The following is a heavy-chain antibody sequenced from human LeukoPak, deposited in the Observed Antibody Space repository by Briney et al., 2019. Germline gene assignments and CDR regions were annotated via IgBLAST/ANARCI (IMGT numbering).Heavy chain of an antibody. Sequence: GGSLRLSCAASGFTFSTYTMHWVRQAPGKGLEWVSYISGSSSSIYYADSVKGRFTISRDNAKNSLYLQMNSLRAEDTAVYYCARDRGDYVWGSYRYNDYWGQGTLVTVSS. CDR3: ARDRGDYVWGSYRYNDY. D-gene: IGHD3-16*02. J-gene: IGHJ4*02. CDR1: GFTFSTYT. CDR2: ISGSSSSI. V-gene: IGHV3-48*04.